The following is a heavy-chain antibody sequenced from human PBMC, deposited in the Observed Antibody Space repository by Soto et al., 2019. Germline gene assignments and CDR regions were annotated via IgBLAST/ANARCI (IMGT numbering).Heavy chain of an antibody. D-gene: IGHD3-22*01. J-gene: IGHJ4*02. CDR3: ARGGSGYVWFNEF. CDR1: GGIFSSYA. CDR2: IIPIFGAA. V-gene: IGHV1-69*01. Sequence: QEQLVQSGAEVKKPGSSVKVSCKASGGIFSSYAISWVRQAPGQGLEWMGGIIPIFGAANYAQKVQGRVTITADESTNTAYMDLSSLKSEDSAIYYCARGGSGYVWFNEFWGQGTLVTVSS.